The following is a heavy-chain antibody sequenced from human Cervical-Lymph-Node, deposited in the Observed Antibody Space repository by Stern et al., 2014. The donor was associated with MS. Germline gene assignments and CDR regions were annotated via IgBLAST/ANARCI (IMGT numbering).Heavy chain of an antibody. CDR1: GGTFSSYA. Sequence: VQLLESGAEVKKPGASVKVSCKASGGTFSSYAISWVRQATGQGLEWMGGIIPIFGTANYAQKFQGRVTITADESTSTAYMELSSLRSEDTAVYYCANYNWNYEAYFDYWGQGTLVTVSS. V-gene: IGHV1-69*01. J-gene: IGHJ4*02. CDR2: IIPIFGTA. CDR3: ANYNWNYEAYFDY. D-gene: IGHD1-7*01.